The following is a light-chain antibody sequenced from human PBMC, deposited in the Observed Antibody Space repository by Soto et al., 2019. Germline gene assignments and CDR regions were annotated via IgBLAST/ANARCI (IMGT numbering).Light chain of an antibody. Sequence: QSVLTQPASVSGSPGQSIAISCTGTSSDIGGHNSVSWYQQHPGKAPKLMIYNVSNRPSGVSNRFSGSKSGNTASLTISGLLADVVADYYCTSFTTPSTHDFGPVT. CDR3: TSFTTPSTHD. CDR1: SSDIGGHNS. V-gene: IGLV2-14*01. J-gene: IGLJ1*01. CDR2: NVS.